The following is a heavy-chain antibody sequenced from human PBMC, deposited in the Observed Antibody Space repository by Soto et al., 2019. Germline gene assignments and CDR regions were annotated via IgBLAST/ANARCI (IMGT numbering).Heavy chain of an antibody. CDR3: AKDQDYDILTGYLDY. J-gene: IGHJ4*02. Sequence: QVQLVESGGGVVQPGRSLRLSCAASGFTFSSYGMHWVRQAPGKGLEWVAVISYGGSNKYYADSVKCRFTISRDNSKNTLYLHMNSLGAEATAVYYCAKDQDYDILTGYLDYWGQGTLVTVSS. CDR1: GFTFSSYG. CDR2: ISYGGSNK. D-gene: IGHD3-9*01. V-gene: IGHV3-30*18.